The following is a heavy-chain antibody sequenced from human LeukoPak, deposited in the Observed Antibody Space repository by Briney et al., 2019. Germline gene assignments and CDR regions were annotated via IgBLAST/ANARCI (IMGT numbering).Heavy chain of an antibody. Sequence: GGSLRLSCAASGFTFSSYWMNWVRQAPGKGLEWVANIKQDGSEKNYVDSVKGRFTISRDNAKNSLYLQINSLRDEDTAVYYCARGSDYYYYYYMDVWGKGTTVNVCS. J-gene: IGHJ6*03. D-gene: IGHD3-10*01. V-gene: IGHV3-7*03. CDR3: ARGSDYYYYYYMDV. CDR2: IKQDGSEK. CDR1: GFTFSSYW.